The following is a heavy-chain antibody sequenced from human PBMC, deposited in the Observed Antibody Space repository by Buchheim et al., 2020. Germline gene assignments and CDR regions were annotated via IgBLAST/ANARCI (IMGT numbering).Heavy chain of an antibody. J-gene: IGHJ6*02. D-gene: IGHD6-19*01. CDR3: AKGKGRQWLLSYYYYGMDV. CDR2: ISGSGGST. Sequence: EVQLLESGGGLVQPGGSLRLSRAASGFTFSSYAMSWVRQAPGKGLEWVSAISGSGGSTYYADSVKGRFTISRDNSKNTLYLQMNSLRAEDTAVYYCAKGKGRQWLLSYYYYGMDVWGQGTT. V-gene: IGHV3-23*01. CDR1: GFTFSSYA.